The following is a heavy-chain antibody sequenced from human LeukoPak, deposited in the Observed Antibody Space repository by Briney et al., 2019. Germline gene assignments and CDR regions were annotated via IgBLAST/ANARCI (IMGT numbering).Heavy chain of an antibody. CDR1: GGTFSNYA. CDR2: IIPILDIV. Sequence: SVKVSCKASGGTFSNYAIIWVRQAPGQGLEWMGRIIPILDIVNYAQKFQGRVTITADKSTSTAYMELSSLRSEDTAVYYCARTSIYYYDSSGYYFDYWGQGTLVTVSS. J-gene: IGHJ4*02. CDR3: ARTSIYYYDSSGYYFDY. D-gene: IGHD3-22*01. V-gene: IGHV1-69*04.